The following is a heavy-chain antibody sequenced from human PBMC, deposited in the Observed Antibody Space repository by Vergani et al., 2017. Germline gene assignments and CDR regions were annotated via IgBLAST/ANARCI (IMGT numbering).Heavy chain of an antibody. D-gene: IGHD4-23*01. Sequence: QVQLVQSGAEVKKPGASVKVSCKASGYTFTSYYMHWVRQAPGQGLGWMGIINPSGGITTYAQKFQGRVTMTRDTSTSTVYMELSSLRSEDTAVYYCARDLRGGNSANDLGYWGQGTLVTVSS. V-gene: IGHV1-46*01. J-gene: IGHJ4*02. CDR2: INPSGGIT. CDR3: ARDLRGGNSANDLGY. CDR1: GYTFTSYY.